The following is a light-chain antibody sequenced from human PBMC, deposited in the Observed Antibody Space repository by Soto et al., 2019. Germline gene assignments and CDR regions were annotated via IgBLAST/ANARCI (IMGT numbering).Light chain of an antibody. V-gene: IGLV1-36*01. J-gene: IGLJ1*01. CDR3: AAWDDSLNGPGYV. Sequence: QSVLTQPPSVSEAPRQRVTISCSGSSSNIGNNAVNWYQQLPGKAPKLLIYSNNQRPSGVPDRFSGSKSGTSASLAISGLQSEDEADYYCAAWDDSLNGPGYVFGTGTKLTVL. CDR1: SSNIGNNA. CDR2: SNN.